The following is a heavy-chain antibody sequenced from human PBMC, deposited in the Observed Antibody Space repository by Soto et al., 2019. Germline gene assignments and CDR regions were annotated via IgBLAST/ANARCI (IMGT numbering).Heavy chain of an antibody. CDR2: ICWNDDK. J-gene: IGHJ5*02. CDR3: AKSGSSGWYGWFDP. Sequence: SGPTLVNLTQTLTLTCIFSGFSLRTSGVGVGWIRQPPGKALEWLGFICWNDDKRYSPSLKSRLTITKDTSKNQVVLTMTNMDAVDTATYYCAKSGSSGWYGWFDPWGQGTLVTVSS. V-gene: IGHV2-5*01. D-gene: IGHD6-19*01. CDR1: GFSLRTSGVG.